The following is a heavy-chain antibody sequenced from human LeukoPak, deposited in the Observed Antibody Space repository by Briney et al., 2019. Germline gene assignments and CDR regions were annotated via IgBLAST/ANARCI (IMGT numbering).Heavy chain of an antibody. CDR2: ISSSSSYI. V-gene: IGHV3-21*01. CDR3: ARITTGTTGYFDY. Sequence: GGSLRLSCAASGFTFSSYSMNWVRQAPGKGLEWVSSISSSSSYIYYADSVKGRFTISRDNAKNSLYLQMNSLRAEDTVVYYCARITTGTTGYFDYWGQGTLVTVSS. J-gene: IGHJ4*02. D-gene: IGHD1-7*01. CDR1: GFTFSSYS.